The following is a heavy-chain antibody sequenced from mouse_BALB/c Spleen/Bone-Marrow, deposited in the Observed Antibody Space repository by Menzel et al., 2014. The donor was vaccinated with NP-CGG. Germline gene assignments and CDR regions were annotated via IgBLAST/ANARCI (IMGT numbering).Heavy chain of an antibody. CDR3: ARGGITVDY. Sequence: QVQLQQSGAELVRPGSSVKISCKASGYVFSTYWINWVKQRPGQGLEWIGQIYPGDGDTDFNGKFKDKATLTADESSNPAYMLLSSLTAEDSAVYCCARGGITVDYWGQGTPVTVSS. CDR1: GYVFSTYW. CDR2: IYPGDGDT. J-gene: IGHJ2*01. V-gene: IGHV1-80*01. D-gene: IGHD1-1*01.